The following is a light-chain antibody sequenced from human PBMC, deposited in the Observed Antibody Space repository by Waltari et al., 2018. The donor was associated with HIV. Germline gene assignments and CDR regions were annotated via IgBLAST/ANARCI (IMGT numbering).Light chain of an antibody. Sequence: QSALTQPPSASGSPGQAVTLSCTGTNSDIGGHNYVSWSQQHPGKAPKLVISEVTKRPSGVPDRFSGSKSGTTASLTVSGLQAEDEADYYCSSYADRNGFYVVFGGGTRLTVL. J-gene: IGLJ2*01. CDR2: EVT. CDR3: SSYADRNGFYVV. V-gene: IGLV2-8*01. CDR1: NSDIGGHNY.